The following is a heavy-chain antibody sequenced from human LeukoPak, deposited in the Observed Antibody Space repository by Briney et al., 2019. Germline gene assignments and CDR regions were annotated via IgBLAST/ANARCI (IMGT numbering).Heavy chain of an antibody. J-gene: IGHJ6*02. Sequence: SETLSLTCAVYGGSFSGYYWSWIRQPAGKGLEWIGRIYTSGSTNYNPSLKSRVTMSVDTSKNQFSLKLSSVTAADTAVYYCARMFGSSTPVYYYYGMDVWGQGTTVTVSS. D-gene: IGHD3-10*02. CDR1: GGSFSGYY. CDR3: ARMFGSSTPVYYYYGMDV. V-gene: IGHV4-59*10. CDR2: IYTSGST.